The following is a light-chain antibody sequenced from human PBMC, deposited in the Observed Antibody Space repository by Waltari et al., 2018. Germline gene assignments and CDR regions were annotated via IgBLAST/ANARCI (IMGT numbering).Light chain of an antibody. CDR3: QQYNSWPPDPT. Sequence: IIMTPSKTKMYTIPGEQDTLSCRARKSISSNFAWYQQKPAQAPRRLIYGASTRATGIPDRFTGSGSGIEFTLTINSLHSEDFAVYYCQQYNSWPPDPTFGQGTKVEIK. CDR1: KSISSN. V-gene: IGKV3D-15*01. CDR2: GAS. J-gene: IGKJ1*01.